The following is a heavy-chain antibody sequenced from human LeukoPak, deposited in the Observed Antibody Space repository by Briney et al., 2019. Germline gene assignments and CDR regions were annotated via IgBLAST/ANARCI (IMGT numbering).Heavy chain of an antibody. CDR2: IIPILGIA. V-gene: IGHV1-69*04. CDR3: ARAKGGGYGDFDY. CDR1: GGTFSSYA. J-gene: IGHJ4*02. D-gene: IGHD3-22*01. Sequence: ASVKVSCKASGGTFSSYAISWVRQAPGQGLEWMGRIIPILGIANYAQKFQGRVTITADKSTSTAYMELSSLRSEDTAVYYCARAKGGGYGDFDYWGQGTLVTVSS.